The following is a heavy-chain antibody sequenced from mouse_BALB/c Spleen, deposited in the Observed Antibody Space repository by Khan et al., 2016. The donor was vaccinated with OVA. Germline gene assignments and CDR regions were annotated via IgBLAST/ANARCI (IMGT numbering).Heavy chain of an antibody. CDR2: ISYSGNT. CDR1: GYSITSDYA. D-gene: IGHD1-1*01. CDR3: ARVYCGDFHY. J-gene: IGHJ2*01. Sequence: AQLQVSGPGLVKPSQSLSLTCTVTGYSITSDYAWNWIRQFPGNNLDWMGYISYSGNTKFNPSLKIRISITRDTSKNQFFLQLYSVTIEDKATAYCARVYCGDFHYWGQGTTLTVSS. V-gene: IGHV3-2*02.